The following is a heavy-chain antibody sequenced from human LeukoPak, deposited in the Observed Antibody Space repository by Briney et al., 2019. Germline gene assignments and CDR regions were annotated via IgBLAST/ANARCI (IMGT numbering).Heavy chain of an antibody. D-gene: IGHD4-17*01. Sequence: GGSLRLSCTGSGFTFGDYAISWVRQAPGKGLEGLGFIRSRDNEGTTDYAASVKGRFIISRDDSKSIAYLQMNDLKTEDTAVYYCTRDRWGGDYTSRGMDVWGKGTTVTISS. CDR2: IRSRDNEGTT. CDR3: TRDRWGGDYTSRGMDV. CDR1: GFTFGDYA. J-gene: IGHJ6*04. V-gene: IGHV3-49*04.